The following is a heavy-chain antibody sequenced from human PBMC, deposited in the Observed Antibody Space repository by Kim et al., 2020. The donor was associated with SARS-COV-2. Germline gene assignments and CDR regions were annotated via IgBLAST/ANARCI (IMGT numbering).Heavy chain of an antibody. Sequence: GGSLRLSCAASGFTFSSYAMSWVRQAPGKGLEWVSAISGSGGSTYYADSVKGRFTISRDNSKNTLYLQMNSLRAEDTAVYYCAKTPIVPAAGYYYYYGMDVWGQGTTVTVSS. V-gene: IGHV3-23*01. CDR1: GFTFSSYA. J-gene: IGHJ6*02. CDR2: ISGSGGST. CDR3: AKTPIVPAAGYYYYYGMDV. D-gene: IGHD2-2*01.